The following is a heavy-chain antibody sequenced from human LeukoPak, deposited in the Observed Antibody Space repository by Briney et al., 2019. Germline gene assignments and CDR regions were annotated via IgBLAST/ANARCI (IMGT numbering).Heavy chain of an antibody. CDR2: IYTSGST. J-gene: IGHJ5*02. CDR3: ARRVVVVPAAINWFDP. CDR1: GGSISSYY. Sequence: NPSETLSLTCTVSGGSISSYYWSWIRQPAGKGLEWIGRIYTSGSTNYNPSLKSRVTMSVDTSKNQFSLKLSSVTAADTAVYYCARRVVVVPAAINWFDPWGQGTLVTVSS. V-gene: IGHV4-4*07. D-gene: IGHD2-2*02.